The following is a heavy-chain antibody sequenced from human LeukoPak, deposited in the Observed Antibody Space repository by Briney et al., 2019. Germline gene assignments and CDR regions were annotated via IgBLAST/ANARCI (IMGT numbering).Heavy chain of an antibody. CDR2: IRYDGSNK. J-gene: IGHJ6*03. V-gene: IGHV3-30*02. Sequence: GGSLRLSCAASGFTLSSYGMHWVRQAPGKGLEWVAFIRYDGSNKYYADSVKGRFTISRDNSKNTLYLQMNSLRAEDTAVYYCAKDRLLWFGEISYYMDVWGKGTTVTISS. CDR1: GFTLSSYG. D-gene: IGHD3-10*01. CDR3: AKDRLLWFGEISYYMDV.